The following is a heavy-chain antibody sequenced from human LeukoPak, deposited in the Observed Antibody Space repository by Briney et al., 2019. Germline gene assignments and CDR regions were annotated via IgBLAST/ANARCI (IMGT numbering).Heavy chain of an antibody. D-gene: IGHD1-20*01. V-gene: IGHV3-53*01. CDR3: AKDHLIITGTTGAFDI. Sequence: PGGSLRLSCAVSGFTVSSNYMSWVRQAPGKGLEWVSVLYNGGNTYYADSVKGRFTVSRDNSKNTLYLQMNSLRAEDTAVYYCAKDHLIITGTTGAFDIWGQGTMVTVSS. CDR1: GFTVSSNY. CDR2: LYNGGNT. J-gene: IGHJ3*02.